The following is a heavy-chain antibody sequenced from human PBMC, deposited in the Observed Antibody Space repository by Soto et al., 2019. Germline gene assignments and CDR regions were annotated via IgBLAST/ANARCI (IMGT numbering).Heavy chain of an antibody. D-gene: IGHD3-16*01. CDR2: INPTDGGT. V-gene: IGHV1-46*01. CDR1: GYTFATHY. J-gene: IGHJ4*02. Sequence: ASVKVSCKASGYTFATHYIHWVRQAPGQGLEWMGIINPTDGGTINAQRFQDRVTMTRDTSTNTIYMELRRLTSEDTAVFYCVRDAIGSPQTYVWGSHFDYWGQGTQVTVSS. CDR3: VRDAIGSPQTYVWGSHFDY.